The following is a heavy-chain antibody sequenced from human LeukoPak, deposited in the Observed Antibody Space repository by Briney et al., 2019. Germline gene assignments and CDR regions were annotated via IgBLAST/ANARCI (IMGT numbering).Heavy chain of an antibody. J-gene: IGHJ4*02. CDR3: ARGRDGYNYLDY. D-gene: IGHD5-24*01. CDR1: GFTVSSNY. V-gene: IGHV3-53*01. Sequence: GGSLRLSCAVSGFTVSSNYMSWIRQAPGPGLERVSVIYSSGYTYSADSVKGRFTISTDNSKITLYLQMTSLRAEDTAVYYCARGRDGYNYLDYWGQGTLVTVSS. CDR2: IYSSGYT.